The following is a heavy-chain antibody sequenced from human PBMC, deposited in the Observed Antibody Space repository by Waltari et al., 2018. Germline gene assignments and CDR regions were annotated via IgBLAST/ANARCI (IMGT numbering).Heavy chain of an antibody. CDR2: IYYSGST. J-gene: IGHJ4*02. D-gene: IGHD5-12*01. CDR3: ARAYPRGGYDY. Sequence: QVQLQESGPGLVKPSETLSLTCTVSGGSISSHYWSWIRQPPGKGLEWIGYIYYSGSTNYNPSLKSRVTISVDTSKNQFSLKLSSVTAADTAVYYCARAYPRGGYDYWGQGTLVTVSS. V-gene: IGHV4-59*11. CDR1: GGSISSHY.